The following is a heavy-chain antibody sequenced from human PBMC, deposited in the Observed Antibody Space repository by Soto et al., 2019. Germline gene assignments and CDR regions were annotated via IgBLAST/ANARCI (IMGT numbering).Heavy chain of an antibody. CDR1: GYTFTSYG. J-gene: IGHJ6*02. CDR2: ISAYNGNT. V-gene: IGHV1-18*04. CDR3: ARVWDRYCSSTSCYRHYYYYGMDV. D-gene: IGHD2-2*01. Sequence: ASVKVSCKASGYTFTSYGISWVRQAPGQGLEWMGWISAYNGNTNYAQKLQGRVTMTTDTSTSTAYMELRSLRSDDTAVYYCARVWDRYCSSTSCYRHYYYYGMDVWGQGTKVTVSS.